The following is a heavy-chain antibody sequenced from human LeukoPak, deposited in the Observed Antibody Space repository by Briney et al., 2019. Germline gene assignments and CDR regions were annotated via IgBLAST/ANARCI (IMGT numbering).Heavy chain of an antibody. V-gene: IGHV4-59*01. Sequence: SETLSLTCTVSGGSISSYFWSWIRQPPGKGLEWIGYISYSGSTNNHNPSLKSRVTISVDTSKNQFSLKLSSVTAADTAVYYCARHTTSGWYQVVYWGQGTLVTVSS. D-gene: IGHD6-19*01. J-gene: IGHJ4*02. CDR1: GGSISSYF. CDR2: ISYSGSTN. CDR3: ARHTTSGWYQVVY.